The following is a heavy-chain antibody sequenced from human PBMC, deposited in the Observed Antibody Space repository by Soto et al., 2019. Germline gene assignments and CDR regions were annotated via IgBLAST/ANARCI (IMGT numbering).Heavy chain of an antibody. J-gene: IGHJ6*02. Sequence: SETLSLTCTVSGGSIISGGYYFICIRQHPWKGLEWIGYIYYSGSTYYNPSLKSRVTISVDTSKNQFSLKLSSVTAADTAVYYCARSGSGYYYYYYGMDVWGQGTTVTVSS. D-gene: IGHD3-3*01. CDR3: ARSGSGYYYYYYGMDV. V-gene: IGHV4-31*03. CDR2: IYYSGST. CDR1: GGSIISGGYY.